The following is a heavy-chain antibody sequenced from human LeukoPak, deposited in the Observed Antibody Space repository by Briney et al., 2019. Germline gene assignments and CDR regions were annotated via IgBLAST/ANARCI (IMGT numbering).Heavy chain of an antibody. CDR1: GGSISSYY. CDR3: ARTSGYYDYFDY. Sequence: SETLSLTCTVSGGSISSYYWSWIRQPPGKGLEWIVYIYYSGSTNYNPSLKSRVTISVDTSKNQFSLKLSSVTAADTAVYYCARTSGYYDYFDYWGQGTLVTVSS. J-gene: IGHJ4*02. D-gene: IGHD3-3*01. V-gene: IGHV4-59*01. CDR2: IYYSGST.